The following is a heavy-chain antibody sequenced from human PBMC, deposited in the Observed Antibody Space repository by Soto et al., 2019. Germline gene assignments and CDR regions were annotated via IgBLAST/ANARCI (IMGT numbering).Heavy chain of an antibody. CDR3: ARDLAAGDH. CDR1: GYTFTHYY. V-gene: IGHV1-46*01. Sequence: QVQLVQAGAEVKKPGASVKLSCRTSGYTFTHYYIHWVRQAPGQGLEWLAIINPASGSTNYAQDFQGRVTLNMYTSTTTAYMELSGLRAEDTAIFYCARDLAAGDHWGQGTLVTVSS. D-gene: IGHD6-13*01. CDR2: INPASGST. J-gene: IGHJ4*02.